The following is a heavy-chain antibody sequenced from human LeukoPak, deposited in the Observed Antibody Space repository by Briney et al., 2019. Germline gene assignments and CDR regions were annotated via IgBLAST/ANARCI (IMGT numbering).Heavy chain of an antibody. CDR2: ITSSSHYI. V-gene: IGHV3-21*01. Sequence: GGSLRLSCAASGFTFNIYSMNWVRQAPGKGLEWVSRITSSSHYIYYADSLKGRFTISRDNAKNSLYLDMSSLRADDTAVYYCERAENSGSGGLDPWGQGTLVTVSS. J-gene: IGHJ5*02. CDR3: ERAENSGSGGLDP. CDR1: GFTFNIYS. D-gene: IGHD2-15*01.